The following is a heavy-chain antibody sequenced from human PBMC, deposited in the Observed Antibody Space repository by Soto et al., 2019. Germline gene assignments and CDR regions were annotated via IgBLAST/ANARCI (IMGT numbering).Heavy chain of an antibody. J-gene: IGHJ3*02. V-gene: IGHV4-34*01. D-gene: IGHD3-3*01. CDR3: ARTMTKGAFDI. CDR2: INHSGST. Sequence: SETLSLTCAVYGGSFSGYYWSWIRQPPGKGLEWIGEINHSGSTNYNPSLKSRVTISVDTSKNQFSLKLSSVTAADTAVYYCARTMTKGAFDIWGQGTMVTVSS. CDR1: GGSFSGYY.